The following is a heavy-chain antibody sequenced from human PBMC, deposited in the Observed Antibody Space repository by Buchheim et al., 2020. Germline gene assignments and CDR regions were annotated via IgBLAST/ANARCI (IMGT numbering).Heavy chain of an antibody. V-gene: IGHV7-4-1*02. J-gene: IGHJ6*02. CDR1: GYNFYSHA. Sequence: QVQVVQSGSELKKPGASVKVSCKASGYNFYSHAMNWVRQAPGQGLEWMGRIDTNTGNPTYAQGFTGRFVFSLDTSVSTAYLQITSLRPEDTAVYYCARNSTSWTDYYNYGMDVWGQGTT. CDR2: IDTNTGNP. CDR3: ARNSTSWTDYYNYGMDV. D-gene: IGHD6-13*01.